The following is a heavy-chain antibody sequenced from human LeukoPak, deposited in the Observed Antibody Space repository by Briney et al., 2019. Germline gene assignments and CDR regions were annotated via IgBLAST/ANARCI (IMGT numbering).Heavy chain of an antibody. CDR2: IMPVVGTA. V-gene: IGHV1-69*05. Sequence: ASVKLSCKASGFTFSSYAISWVRQAPGQGLEWMGRIMPVVGTANYVETLQDRVTITTDDSKNTPYLEMSSLRSEDTAVYYCARGSSYLENEFDPWGQGTLVTVSS. CDR1: GFTFSSYA. J-gene: IGHJ5*02. D-gene: IGHD1-1*01. CDR3: ARGSSYLENEFDP.